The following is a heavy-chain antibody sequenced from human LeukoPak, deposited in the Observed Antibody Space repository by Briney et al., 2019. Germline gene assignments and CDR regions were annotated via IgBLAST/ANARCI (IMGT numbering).Heavy chain of an antibody. D-gene: IGHD3-3*02. CDR3: AKVHPLHFVFDD. Sequence: GGSLRLSCAASGFTFSSYAMSWVRQAPGKGLEWVSAISGSGGSTYYADSVNGRFTNSRHNSKNTLYRQMNSLRAQDTAIYYCAKVHPLHFVFDDGSQATLVTV. J-gene: IGHJ4*01. V-gene: IGHV3-23*01. CDR1: GFTFSSYA. CDR2: ISGSGGST.